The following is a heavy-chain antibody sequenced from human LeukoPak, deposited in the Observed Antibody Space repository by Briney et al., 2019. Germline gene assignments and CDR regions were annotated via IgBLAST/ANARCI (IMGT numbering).Heavy chain of an antibody. Sequence: GGSLRLSCAASGFTVSSNYMSWVRQAPGKGLEWVSVIYSGGSTYHADSVRGRFTISRDNSKNTLYPQMNSLRAEDAAVYFCAKAPVTSCRGAYCYPFDSWGQGTLVTVSS. CDR3: AKAPVTSCRGAYCYPFDS. D-gene: IGHD2-21*01. CDR2: IYSGGST. V-gene: IGHV3-53*01. J-gene: IGHJ4*02. CDR1: GFTVSSNY.